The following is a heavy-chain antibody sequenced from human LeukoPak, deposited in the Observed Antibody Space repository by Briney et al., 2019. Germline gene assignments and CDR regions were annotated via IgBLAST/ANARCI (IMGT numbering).Heavy chain of an antibody. CDR2: ISAYNGNT. D-gene: IGHD3-3*01. CDR1: GYTFTNYG. J-gene: IGHJ4*02. CDR3: ARVTQAGEWYYKGDY. Sequence: AASVKVSCKASGYTFTNYGISWVRQAPGQRLEWMGWISAYNGNTNYAQKLQSRVTMTTDTSTSTAYMELRSLRSDDTAVYYCARVTQAGEWYYKGDYWGQGTLVTVSS. V-gene: IGHV1-18*01.